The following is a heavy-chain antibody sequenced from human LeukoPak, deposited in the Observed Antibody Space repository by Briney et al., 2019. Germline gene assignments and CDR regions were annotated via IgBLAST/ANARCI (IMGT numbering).Heavy chain of an antibody. CDR3: AKGSYYDSSGSFYFDY. V-gene: IGHV3-23*01. Sequence: GGSLRLSCAASGFTFSSYAMSWVRQAPGKGLEWVSGISGSGDNTYYADSVKGRFTISRDNSKNTLYVQVNSLGTEDSAAYYCAKGSYYDSSGSFYFDYWGQGTLVTVSS. D-gene: IGHD3-22*01. J-gene: IGHJ4*02. CDR1: GFTFSSYA. CDR2: ISGSGDNT.